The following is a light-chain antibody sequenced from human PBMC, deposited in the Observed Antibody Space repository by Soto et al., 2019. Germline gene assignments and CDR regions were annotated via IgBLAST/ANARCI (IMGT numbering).Light chain of an antibody. Sequence: DIQMTQSPSSLSASVGDRVTVTCRASQTINTYLNWYQQKPGKAPKLLIYAASSLQSGVPSRFSGSGSGTDFTLTISSLQPEDFATYYCQQGYITPITFGQGTRLEI. CDR2: AAS. CDR1: QTINTY. J-gene: IGKJ5*01. V-gene: IGKV1-39*01. CDR3: QQGYITPIT.